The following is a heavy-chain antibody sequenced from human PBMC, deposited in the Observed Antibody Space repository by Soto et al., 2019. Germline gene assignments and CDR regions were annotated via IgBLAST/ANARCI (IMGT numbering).Heavy chain of an antibody. CDR3: ARTPYGSVSIDS. CDR1: GFSVSSTY. J-gene: IGHJ4*02. Sequence: SETLSLTCSVSGFSVSSTYWGWVRQSPGKGLEWIGYVYNSGSTIYSPSLKSRITISMDPSKNQFSLRLRSVTAADTAVYYCARTPYGSVSIDSWGQGHLVTVS. D-gene: IGHD6-19*01. V-gene: IGHV4-59*02. CDR2: VYNSGST.